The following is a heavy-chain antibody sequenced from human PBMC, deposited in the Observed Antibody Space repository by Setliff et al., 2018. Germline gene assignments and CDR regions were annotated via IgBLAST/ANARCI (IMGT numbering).Heavy chain of an antibody. CDR3: ATLTGDRGVDY. J-gene: IGHJ4*02. Sequence: LSLTCAVSGYSISSGHNWGWIRQPPGKGLEWIASIYYRGSTSYNSSLKSRVSISVDTSKNQFSLNLNSVTAADTAVYYCATLTGDRGVDYWGQGRLVTVSS. V-gene: IGHV4-38-2*01. CDR1: GYSISSGHN. CDR2: IYYRGST. D-gene: IGHD7-27*01.